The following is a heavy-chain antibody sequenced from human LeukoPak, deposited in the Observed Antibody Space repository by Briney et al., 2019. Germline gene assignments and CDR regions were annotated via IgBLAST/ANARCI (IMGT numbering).Heavy chain of an antibody. V-gene: IGHV3-23*01. J-gene: IGHJ4*02. CDR3: AKGPAHQWLVSLNGY. CDR2: ISGSGGST. Sequence: PGGSLRLSCAASGFTFSSYAMSWVRQAPGKGLEWVSAISGSGGSTYYADSVKGRFTISRDNSKNTLYLQMNSLRAEDTAVYYCAKGPAHQWLVSLNGYWGQGTLVTVSS. D-gene: IGHD6-19*01. CDR1: GFTFSSYA.